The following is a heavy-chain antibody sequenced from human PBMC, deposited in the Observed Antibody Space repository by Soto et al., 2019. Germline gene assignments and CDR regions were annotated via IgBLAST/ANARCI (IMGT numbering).Heavy chain of an antibody. CDR3: ARIGYCGSSFDY. V-gene: IGHV3-7*01. D-gene: IGHD6-6*01. CDR1: GFTFSNYW. CDR2: INQDGSVK. J-gene: IGHJ4*02. Sequence: EVQLVESGGGLVQPGGSLRLSCAASGFTFSNYWMSWVRQATGKGLEWVANINQDGSVKYYVDSVKGRFSVSRDNAKNSQYREMNSLRAEDTAVYYCARIGYCGSSFDYWGQGTLVTVSS.